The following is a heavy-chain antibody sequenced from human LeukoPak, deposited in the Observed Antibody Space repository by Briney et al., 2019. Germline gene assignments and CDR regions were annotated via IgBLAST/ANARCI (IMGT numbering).Heavy chain of an antibody. V-gene: IGHV1-69*13. CDR2: IIPIFGTA. CDR1: GGTFSSYA. J-gene: IGHJ4*02. CDR3: ARADTDGGLFY. Sequence: SVKVSCKASGGTFSSYAISWVRQAPGQGLEWMGGIIPIFGTANYAQKFQGRVTITADESPRIAYMELSSLRSEDTAVYYCARADTDGGLFYWGQGTLVTVSS. D-gene: IGHD3-16*01.